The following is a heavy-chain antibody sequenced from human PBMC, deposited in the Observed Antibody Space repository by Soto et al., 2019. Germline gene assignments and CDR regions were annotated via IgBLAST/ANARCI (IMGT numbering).Heavy chain of an antibody. Sequence: PGESLKISCAASGFTFSNAWMNWVRQAPGKGLEWVGRIKSKTDGGTTDYAAPVRGRFTISRDDSKNTLYLQMNSLKTEDTAVYYCTTEERYPDAFDIWGQGTMVTVS. D-gene: IGHD2-2*02. J-gene: IGHJ3*02. CDR1: GFTFSNAW. CDR3: TTEERYPDAFDI. V-gene: IGHV3-15*07. CDR2: IKSKTDGGTT.